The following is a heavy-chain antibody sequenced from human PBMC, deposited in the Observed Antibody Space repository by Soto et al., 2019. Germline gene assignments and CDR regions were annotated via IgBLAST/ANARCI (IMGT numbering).Heavy chain of an antibody. D-gene: IGHD6-19*01. J-gene: IGHJ4*02. V-gene: IGHV3-48*02. CDR2: SSPRGDTI. CDR1: GFSLANYP. Sequence: GGSLRLSCVASGFSLANYPMNWVRQTPGKGLEWISYSSPRGDTIYYADSVEGRFTISRDNARNSLSLHMSSLLDEDSALYYCAKGPHTNVGWPYYFESWGQGVPVTVSS. CDR3: AKGPHTNVGWPYYFES.